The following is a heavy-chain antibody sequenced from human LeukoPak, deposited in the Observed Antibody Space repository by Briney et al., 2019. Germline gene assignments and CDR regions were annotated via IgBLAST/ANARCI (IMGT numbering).Heavy chain of an antibody. V-gene: IGHV3-53*01. CDR2: IYTGGNT. D-gene: IGHD3-10*01. Sequence: PGGSLRLSCAASGFSVSNNYMSWVRQAPGKGLEWVSVIYTGGNTDYAESVKGRFTISRDNSKHTLYLQLNSLRAEDTAVYYCAKSPGGLTLLRGVPLEYWGQGTLVTVSS. CDR1: GFSVSNNY. J-gene: IGHJ4*02. CDR3: AKSPGGLTLLRGVPLEY.